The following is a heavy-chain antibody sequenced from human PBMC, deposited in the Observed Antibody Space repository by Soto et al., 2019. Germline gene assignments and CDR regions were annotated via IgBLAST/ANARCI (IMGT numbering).Heavy chain of an antibody. Sequence: ASETLSLTCTVSGGAITAYYWSWIRQPVGEGLQWIGRVYSTGSTNYSPSLRSRVTMSVDTSQNQFFLRLSSVTAADTAVYYCARDEYYDSNNWFDHWGQGILVTVSS. J-gene: IGHJ5*02. CDR1: GGAITAYY. V-gene: IGHV4-4*07. CDR3: ARDEYYDSNNWFDH. CDR2: VYSTGST. D-gene: IGHD3-22*01.